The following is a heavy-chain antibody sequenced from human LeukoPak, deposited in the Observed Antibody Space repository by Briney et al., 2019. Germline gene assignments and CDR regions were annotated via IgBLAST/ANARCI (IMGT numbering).Heavy chain of an antibody. Sequence: PSETLSLTCTVSGVSISSSSYYWGWIRQPPGKGLEWIGSIYYSGSTYYNPSLKSRVTISVDTSKNQFSLKLSSVTAADTAVYYCARAERGYSYGYRRFDPWGQGTLVTVSS. CDR1: GVSISSSSYY. V-gene: IGHV4-39*01. CDR3: ARAERGYSYGYRRFDP. D-gene: IGHD5-18*01. J-gene: IGHJ5*02. CDR2: IYYSGST.